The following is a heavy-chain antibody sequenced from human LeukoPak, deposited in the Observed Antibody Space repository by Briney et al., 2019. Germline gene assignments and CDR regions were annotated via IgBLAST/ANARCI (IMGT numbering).Heavy chain of an antibody. D-gene: IGHD5-18*01. CDR3: ARLGGYSYGARIFDY. V-gene: IGHV4-59*04. J-gene: IGHJ4*02. CDR1: GGSISSYY. Sequence: SETLSLTCTVSGGSISSYYWSWIRQPPGKGLQWIASIFHSGTTYFNPSLKSRVTLSIDTSRSQYSLQLASVTAADTALYYCARLGGYSYGARIFDYWGQGIRVAVSS. CDR2: IFHSGTT.